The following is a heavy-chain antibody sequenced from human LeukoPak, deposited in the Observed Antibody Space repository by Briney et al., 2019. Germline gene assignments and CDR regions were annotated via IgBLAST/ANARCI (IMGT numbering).Heavy chain of an antibody. CDR2: INSDGSSI. CDR1: GCTFSNYW. CDR3: ARADFGMIIRY. D-gene: IGHD3-3*01. V-gene: IGHV3-74*01. Sequence: GGSLRLSCAASGCTFSNYWMHWVRQSPGKGLVWVSRINSDGSSISYAESVKGRFTISRDNAKNTLYLQMNSLRAEDTAVYYCARADFGMIIRYWGQGTLVTVSS. J-gene: IGHJ4*02.